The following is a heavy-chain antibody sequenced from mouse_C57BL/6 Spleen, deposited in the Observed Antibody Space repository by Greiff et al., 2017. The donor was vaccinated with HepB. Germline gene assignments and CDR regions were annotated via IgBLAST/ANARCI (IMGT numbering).Heavy chain of an antibody. CDR3: ARHDYETWFAY. CDR2: ILPGRGST. D-gene: IGHD2-4*01. CDR1: GYTFTGYW. V-gene: IGHV1-9*01. Sequence: QVQLQQSGAELMKPGASVKLSCKATGYTFTGYWIEWVKQRPGHGLEWIGEILPGRGSTNYNEKFKGKATFTADTSSNTAYMQLSSLTTEDSAIYYCARHDYETWFAYWGQGTLVTVSA. J-gene: IGHJ3*01.